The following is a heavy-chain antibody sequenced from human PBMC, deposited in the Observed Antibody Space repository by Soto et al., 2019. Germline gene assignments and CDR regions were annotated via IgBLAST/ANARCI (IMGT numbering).Heavy chain of an antibody. Sequence: ASLQVPCNASGYTFTSYGMSWVRQAPGRGLELMGWISAYNDNTNYAQKLQCRVTMTTDTSTSTAYMELRSLRSDDTAVYYCARAYEFWSRKYYGMDVWGQGTTVTVSS. J-gene: IGHJ6*02. D-gene: IGHD3-3*01. CDR1: GYTFTSYG. CDR3: ARAYEFWSRKYYGMDV. V-gene: IGHV1-18*01. CDR2: ISAYNDNT.